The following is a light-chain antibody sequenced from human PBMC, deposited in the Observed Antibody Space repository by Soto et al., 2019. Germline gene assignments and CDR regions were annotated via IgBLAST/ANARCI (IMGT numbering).Light chain of an antibody. V-gene: IGKV3-20*01. CDR3: QQYGSSPNT. J-gene: IGKJ5*01. Sequence: EIVLTQSPGTLSLSPGERATLSCRASQSLSSRYLAWYQQKAGRAPRLLIDGASTTATGIPDRFSGIGSGTDFTLIISRLEPEDSAVYFCQQYGSSPNTFGQGTRLEIK. CDR1: QSLSSRY. CDR2: GAS.